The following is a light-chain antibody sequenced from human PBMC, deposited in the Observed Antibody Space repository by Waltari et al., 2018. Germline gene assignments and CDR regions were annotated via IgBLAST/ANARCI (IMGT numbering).Light chain of an antibody. CDR2: DAS. Sequence: EIVLTQSPATLSLSPGERATLSCRASQSVSSYLAWYQQKPGQAPRLLFYDASNRATGIPARFSGSGSGTDFTLTISSLEPEDFAVYYCQQRSNWVWTFGQGTKVEIK. CDR3: QQRSNWVWT. J-gene: IGKJ1*01. CDR1: QSVSSY. V-gene: IGKV3-11*01.